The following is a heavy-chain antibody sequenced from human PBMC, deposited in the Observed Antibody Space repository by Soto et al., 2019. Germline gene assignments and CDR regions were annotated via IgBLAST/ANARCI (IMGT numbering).Heavy chain of an antibody. CDR2: ISGSGDDT. Sequence: QLLVSGGGFVQPGGSLRLSSVASGFTFSNFAMAWVRQAPGEGLEWVSAISGSGDDTFYADSMKGRFTISRDNSKNTQNLQTNNLRAHDTSVYYCAYLTPTSGTTFAFWGPGPLGTVSS. J-gene: IGHJ4*02. D-gene: IGHD1-1*01. CDR3: AYLTPTSGTTFAF. V-gene: IGHV3-23*01. CDR1: GFTFSNFA.